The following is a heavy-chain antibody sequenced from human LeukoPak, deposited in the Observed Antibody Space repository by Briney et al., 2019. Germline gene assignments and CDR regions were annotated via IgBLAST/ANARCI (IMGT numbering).Heavy chain of an antibody. V-gene: IGHV3-30*02. Sequence: PGGSLRLSCAASGFTFRNYGMHWVRQAPGKGLEWVTFIRYDGSLEFYADSVEGRFTISRDNSNNTLYLQMNSLRTEDTAVYYCAQGGLRLDYWGQGTLVTVSS. CDR3: AQGGLRLDY. CDR2: IRYDGSLE. J-gene: IGHJ4*02. CDR1: GFTFRNYG.